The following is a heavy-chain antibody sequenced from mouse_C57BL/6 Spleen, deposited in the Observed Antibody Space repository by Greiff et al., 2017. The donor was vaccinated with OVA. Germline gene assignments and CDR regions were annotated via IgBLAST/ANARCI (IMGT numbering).Heavy chain of an antibody. CDR1: GYTFTDYE. J-gene: IGHJ4*01. V-gene: IGHV1-15*01. D-gene: IGHD2-4*01. CDR3: TRGGYDYDRDAMDY. Sequence: QVQLQQSGAELVRPGASVTLSCKASGYTFTDYEMHWVKQTPVHGLEWIGAIDPETGGTAYNQKFKGKAILTADTSSSPAYMELRSLTSEDSAVYYCTRGGYDYDRDAMDYWGQGTSVTVSA. CDR2: IDPETGGT.